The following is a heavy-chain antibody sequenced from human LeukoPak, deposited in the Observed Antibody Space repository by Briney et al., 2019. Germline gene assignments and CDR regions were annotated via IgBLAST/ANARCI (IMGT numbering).Heavy chain of an antibody. D-gene: IGHD3-9*01. J-gene: IGHJ4*02. CDR2: MNPKSGGT. Sequence: ASVKVSFKASGYMFTGYYVHCVRQAPGQGLEWMGWMNPKSGGTNYAQKFEARVTMNRDTSISTAYMELSRLRFDDTAVYYCARSPDILTGEKFDYWGQGTLVTVSS. V-gene: IGHV1-2*02. CDR3: ARSPDILTGEKFDY. CDR1: GYMFTGYY.